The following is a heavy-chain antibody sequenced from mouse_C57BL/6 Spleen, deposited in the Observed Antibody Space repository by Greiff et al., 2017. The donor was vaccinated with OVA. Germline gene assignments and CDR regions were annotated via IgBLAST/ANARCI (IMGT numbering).Heavy chain of an antibody. V-gene: IGHV1-69*01. CDR1: GYTFTSYW. CDR3: ARGGYGFDY. J-gene: IGHJ2*01. Sequence: QVHVKQPGAELVMPGASVKLSCKASGYTFTSYWMHWVKQRPGQGLEWIGEIDPSDSYTNYNQKFKGKSTLTVDKSSSTAYMQLSSLTSEDSAVYYCARGGYGFDYWGQGTTLTVSS. CDR2: IDPSDSYT. D-gene: IGHD1-1*02.